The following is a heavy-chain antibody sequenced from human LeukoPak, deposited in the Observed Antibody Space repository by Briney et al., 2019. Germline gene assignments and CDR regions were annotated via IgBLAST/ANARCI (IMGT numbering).Heavy chain of an antibody. V-gene: IGHV1-24*01. Sequence: GASVKVSCKVSGYTLTELSMHWVRQAPGKGLEWMGGFDPEDGETIYAQKFQGRVTMTEDTSTDTAYMELSSLRSEDTAVYYCARVRPIQPEDYYYYYMDVWGKGTTVTVSS. D-gene: IGHD5-18*01. J-gene: IGHJ6*03. CDR1: GYTLTELS. CDR3: ARVRPIQPEDYYYYYMDV. CDR2: FDPEDGET.